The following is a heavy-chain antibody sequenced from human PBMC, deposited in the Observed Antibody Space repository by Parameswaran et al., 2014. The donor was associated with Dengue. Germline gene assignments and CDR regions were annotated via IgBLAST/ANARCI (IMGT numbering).Heavy chain of an antibody. CDR3: ARGHCGGGDCSGAFDY. D-gene: IGHD2-21*02. V-gene: IGHV4-34*01. Sequence: PGKGLEWIGEINHGGGTNYSPSLKSRLTISVDTSKKQFSLKVISVTAADTAVYFCARGHCGGGDCSGAFDYWGQGILVTVSS. CDR2: INHGGGT. J-gene: IGHJ4*02.